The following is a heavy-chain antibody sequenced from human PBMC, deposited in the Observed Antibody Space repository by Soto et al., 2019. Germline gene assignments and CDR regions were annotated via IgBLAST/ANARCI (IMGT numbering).Heavy chain of an antibody. CDR3: ATGPLSPKSYDIFTGPHY. J-gene: IGHJ4*02. D-gene: IGHD3-9*01. CDR1: GYTRTELS. Sequence: ASVKVSCKVSGYTRTELSMHWVRQAPGKGLEWMGAFDVEDGETIYAQKFQDRVTMTEDASTDTAYMELSSLRSEDTAVYYCATGPLSPKSYDIFTGPHYWGQGTLVTVSS. V-gene: IGHV1-24*01. CDR2: FDVEDGET.